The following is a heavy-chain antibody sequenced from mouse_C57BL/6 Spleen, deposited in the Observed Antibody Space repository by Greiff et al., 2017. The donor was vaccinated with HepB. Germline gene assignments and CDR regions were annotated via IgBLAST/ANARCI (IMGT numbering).Heavy chain of an antibody. J-gene: IGHJ1*03. CDR1: GFTFSDYG. V-gene: IGHV5-17*01. Sequence: EVKLMESGGGLVKPGGSLKLSCAASGFTFSDYGMHWVRQAPEKGLEWVAYISSGSSTIYYADTVKGRFTISRDNAKNTLFLQMTSLRSEDTAMYYCARSIYYYGSSYAYWYFDVWGTGTTVTVSS. CDR2: ISSGSSTI. CDR3: ARSIYYYGSSYAYWYFDV. D-gene: IGHD1-1*01.